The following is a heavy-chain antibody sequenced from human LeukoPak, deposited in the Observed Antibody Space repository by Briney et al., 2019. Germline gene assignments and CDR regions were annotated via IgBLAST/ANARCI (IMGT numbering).Heavy chain of an antibody. CDR3: ARDGNIVVVPAATWFDP. V-gene: IGHV1-2*02. Sequence: GASVKVSCKAFGYTFTGYYMHWVRQAPGQGLEWMGWINPNSGGTNYAQKFQGRVTMTRDTSISTAYMELSRLRSDDTAVYYCARDGNIVVVPAATWFDPWGQGTLVTVSS. CDR2: INPNSGGT. D-gene: IGHD2-2*01. CDR1: GYTFTGYY. J-gene: IGHJ5*02.